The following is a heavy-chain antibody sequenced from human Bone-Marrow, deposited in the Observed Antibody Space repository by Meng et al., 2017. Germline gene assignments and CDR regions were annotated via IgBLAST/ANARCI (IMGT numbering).Heavy chain of an antibody. Sequence: GESLKISCAASGFTFSSYEMNWVRQAPGKGLEWVSSISSSSSYIYYADSVKGRFTISRDNAKNSLYLQMNSLRAEDTAVYYCARDPSGLLWFGELLAYYYYYGMDVWGQGTTVTVSS. CDR3: ARDPSGLLWFGELLAYYYYYGMDV. J-gene: IGHJ6*02. CDR2: ISSSSSYI. CDR1: GFTFSSYE. V-gene: IGHV3-21*01. D-gene: IGHD3-10*01.